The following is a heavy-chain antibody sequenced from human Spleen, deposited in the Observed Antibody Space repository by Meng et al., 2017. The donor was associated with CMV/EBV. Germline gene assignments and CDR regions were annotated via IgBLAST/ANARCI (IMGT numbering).Heavy chain of an antibody. V-gene: IGHV3-21*04. J-gene: IGHJ6*02. Sequence: GGSLRLSCAASGFTFSSSNMNWVRQAPGKGLEWVSSISGRSSYIYYADSLKGRFTISRDNAKNSLYLQMNSLRAEDTALYHCARGDYSYYYAMDVWGQGSLVTVSS. CDR3: ARGDYSYYYAMDV. CDR2: ISGRSSYI. CDR1: GFTFSSSN. D-gene: IGHD3-10*01.